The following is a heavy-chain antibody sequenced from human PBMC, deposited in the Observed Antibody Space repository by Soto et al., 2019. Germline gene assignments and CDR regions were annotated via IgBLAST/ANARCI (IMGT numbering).Heavy chain of an antibody. V-gene: IGHV3-30-3*01. D-gene: IGHD3-22*01. Sequence: GGSLRLSCAASGFTFSSYAMHWVRQAPGKGLEWVAVISYDGSNKYYADSVKGRFTISRDNSKNTLYLQMNSLRAEDTAVYYCARDYYDSSGYYSEEYFQHWGQGTLVTVSS. CDR3: ARDYYDSSGYYSEEYFQH. CDR2: ISYDGSNK. CDR1: GFTFSSYA. J-gene: IGHJ1*01.